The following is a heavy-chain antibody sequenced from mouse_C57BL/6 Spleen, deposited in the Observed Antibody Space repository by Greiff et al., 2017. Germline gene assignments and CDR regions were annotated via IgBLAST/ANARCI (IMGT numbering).Heavy chain of an antibody. V-gene: IGHV1-53*01. Sequence: QVHVKQPGTELVKPGASVKLSCKASGYTFTSYWMHWVKQRPGQGLEGIGNINPSNGGTNYNEKLKSKATLTVDKSSSTAYMQLSSLTSEDSAVYYCASKRRGGREDYWGQGTTLTVSS. CDR2: INPSNGGT. CDR1: GYTFTSYW. CDR3: ASKRRGGREDY. J-gene: IGHJ2*01.